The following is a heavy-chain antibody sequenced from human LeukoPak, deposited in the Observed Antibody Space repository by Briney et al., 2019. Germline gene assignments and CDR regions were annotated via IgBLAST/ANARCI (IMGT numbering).Heavy chain of an antibody. J-gene: IGHJ4*02. CDR2: IYPGDSDT. D-gene: IGHD6-13*01. V-gene: IGHV5-51*01. CDR1: GYSFTSYW. Sequence: NAGESLKISCKGSGYSFTSYWIGWVRQMPGKGLEWMGIIYPGDSDTRYSPSFQGQVTISVDKSISTAYLQWSSLKASDTAMYYCARQNSVGAAAGTMDYWGQGTLVTVSS. CDR3: ARQNSVGAAAGTMDY.